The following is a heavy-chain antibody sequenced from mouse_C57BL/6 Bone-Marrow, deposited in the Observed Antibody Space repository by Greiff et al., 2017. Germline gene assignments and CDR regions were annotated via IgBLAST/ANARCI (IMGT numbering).Heavy chain of an antibody. CDR1: GFNIKNTN. D-gene: IGHD1-1*01. CDR2: IDPANGNT. V-gene: IGHV14-3*01. J-gene: IGHJ2*01. Sequence: VQLQQSVAELVRPGASVKLSCTASGFNIKNTNMHWVKQRPEQGLEWIGRIDPANGNTKYAPKFQGKATITADTSSNTAYLQLSSLTSEDTAIYYCAPSTVVARCDYFDYWGQGTTLTVSS. CDR3: APSTVVARCDYFDY.